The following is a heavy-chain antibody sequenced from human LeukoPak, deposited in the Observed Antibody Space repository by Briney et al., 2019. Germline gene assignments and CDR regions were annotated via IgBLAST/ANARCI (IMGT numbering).Heavy chain of an antibody. CDR1: GGSFSGYY. J-gene: IGHJ4*02. CDR3: ASLGYCTNGVCYGYSDY. Sequence: SETLSLTCAVYGGSFSGYYWSWIRQPPGKGLEWIGYIYYSGSTNYNPSLKSRVTISVDTSKNQFSLKLSSVTAADTAVYYCASLGYCTNGVCYGYSDYWGQGTLVTVSS. D-gene: IGHD2-8*01. CDR2: IYYSGST. V-gene: IGHV4-59*08.